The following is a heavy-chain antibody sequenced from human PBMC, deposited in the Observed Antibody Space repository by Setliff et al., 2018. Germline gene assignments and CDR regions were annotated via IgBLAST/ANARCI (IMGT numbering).Heavy chain of an antibody. CDR2: IYTDGST. CDR3: ARENGYCSGGACYFMFDY. CDR1: GDSISRAKYY. D-gene: IGHD2-15*01. Sequence: SETLSLTCTVSGDSISRAKYYWSWIRQSAGKGLECIGRIYTDGSTKYNPSLNSRVTLLIDTAKNQISLRLSSVTAADTAMYYCARENGYCSGGACYFMFDYWGQGTLVTVSS. V-gene: IGHV4-61*02. J-gene: IGHJ4*02.